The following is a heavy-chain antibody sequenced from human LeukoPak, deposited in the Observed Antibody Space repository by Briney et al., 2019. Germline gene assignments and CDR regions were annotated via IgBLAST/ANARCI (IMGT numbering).Heavy chain of an antibody. V-gene: IGHV3-30*02. J-gene: IGHJ5*02. CDR3: AKDRQLAVFYNWFDP. D-gene: IGHD6-6*01. CDR2: IRYDGSNK. Sequence: QPGGSLRLSCAASGFTFSSYGMHWVRQAPGKGLEWVAFIRYDGSNKYYADSVKGRFTISRDNSKNTLCLQMNSLRAEDTAVYYCAKDRQLAVFYNWFDPWGQGTLVTVSS. CDR1: GFTFSSYG.